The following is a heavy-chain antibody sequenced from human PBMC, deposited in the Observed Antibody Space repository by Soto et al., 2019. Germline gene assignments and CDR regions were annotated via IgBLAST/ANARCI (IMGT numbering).Heavy chain of an antibody. CDR2: IYPGDSDT. J-gene: IGHJ6*02. Sequence: GESLKISCKGSGYSFTSYWIGWVRQMPGKGLEWMGIIYPGDSDTRYSPSFQGQVTISADKSISTAYLQWSSLKASDTAMYYCARHGLYSGYARYYYYGMDVWGQATTVTVSS. V-gene: IGHV5-51*01. D-gene: IGHD5-12*01. CDR1: GYSFTSYW. CDR3: ARHGLYSGYARYYYYGMDV.